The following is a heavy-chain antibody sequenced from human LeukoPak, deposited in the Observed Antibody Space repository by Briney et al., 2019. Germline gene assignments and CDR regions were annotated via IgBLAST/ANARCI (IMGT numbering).Heavy chain of an antibody. J-gene: IGHJ4*02. CDR2: ISGNGATK. V-gene: IGHV3-48*04. CDR1: GFTFSSYS. Sequence: GGSLRLSCAASGFTFSSYSMTWDRQAPGKGLEWISYISGNGATKYYTDSVKGRFTVSRDNAQNSLYLQMNGLRVEDTAVYYCARDRPRYFEYWGLGTQVTVSS. CDR3: ARDRPRYFEY.